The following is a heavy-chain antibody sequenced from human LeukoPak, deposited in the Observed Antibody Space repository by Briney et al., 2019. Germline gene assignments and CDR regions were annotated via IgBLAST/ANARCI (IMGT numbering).Heavy chain of an antibody. CDR3: AKGSGDNLFPHWFDP. J-gene: IGHJ5*02. V-gene: IGHV3-23*01. CDR2: ISGSGGST. D-gene: IGHD1-14*01. Sequence: PGGSLRLSCAASGFTFSSYAMSWVRQAPGKGLEWVSAISGSGGSTYYADSVKGRFTISRDNSKNTLYLQMNSLRAEDTAVYYCAKGSGDNLFPHWFDPWGQGTLVTVSS. CDR1: GFTFSSYA.